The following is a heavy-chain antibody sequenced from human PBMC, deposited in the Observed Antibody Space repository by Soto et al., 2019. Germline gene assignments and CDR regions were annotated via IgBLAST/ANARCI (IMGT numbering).Heavy chain of an antibody. V-gene: IGHV1-69*13. Sequence: GASVKVSCKASGGTFSSYAISWVRQAPGQGLEWMGGIIPIFGTANYAQKFQGRVTITADESTSTAYMELSSLRSEDTAVYYCAAAFVGAVEIGYYFDYWGQGTLVTVSS. CDR2: IIPIFGTA. J-gene: IGHJ4*02. CDR3: AAAFVGAVEIGYYFDY. CDR1: GGTFSSYA.